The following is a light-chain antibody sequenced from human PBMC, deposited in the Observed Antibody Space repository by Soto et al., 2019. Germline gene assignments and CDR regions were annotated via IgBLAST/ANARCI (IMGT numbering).Light chain of an antibody. V-gene: IGLV2-14*01. CDR2: EVS. CDR1: NSDVGLYDF. Sequence: QSALTQPASVSGTPGQSITISCTGSNSDVGLYDFVSWYQHHPGRAPKLIVSEVSHRPSGISNRFSGSKSGNTASLTISGLQSEDEADYYCISYTSDDVLYVFGTGTKLTVL. CDR3: ISYTSDDVLYV. J-gene: IGLJ1*01.